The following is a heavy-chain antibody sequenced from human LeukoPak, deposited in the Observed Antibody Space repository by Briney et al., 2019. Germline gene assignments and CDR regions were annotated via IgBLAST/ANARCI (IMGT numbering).Heavy chain of an antibody. J-gene: IGHJ4*02. D-gene: IGHD5-18*01. V-gene: IGHV3-23*01. Sequence: SGGSLRLSCVASGFSFSSNVMNWVRPAPGTGREWVSAISGNGGSTYYADSVKGRFTISRDNSKNTLSLQMNSLRAEDTAVYYCAKGIELWLTYFDHWGQGTLVTASS. CDR3: AKGIELWLTYFDH. CDR2: ISGNGGST. CDR1: GFSFSSNV.